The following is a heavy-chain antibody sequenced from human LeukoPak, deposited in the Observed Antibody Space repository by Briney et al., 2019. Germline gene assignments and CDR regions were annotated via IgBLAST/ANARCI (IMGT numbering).Heavy chain of an antibody. J-gene: IGHJ4*02. Sequence: ASVKVPCKASGYTFTSYYMHWVRQAPGQGLELMGIINPRGGSTSYAQKFQGRVTMTTDTSTSTVYMELSSLRSEDTAVYYCARDQSGYSNPEALEYWGQGTLVTVSS. CDR1: GYTFTSYY. CDR2: INPRGGST. CDR3: ARDQSGYSNPEALEY. V-gene: IGHV1-46*01. D-gene: IGHD4-11*01.